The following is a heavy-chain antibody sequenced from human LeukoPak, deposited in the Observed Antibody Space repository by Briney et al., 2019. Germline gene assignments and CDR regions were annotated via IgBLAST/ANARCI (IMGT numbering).Heavy chain of an antibody. D-gene: IGHD6-19*01. CDR3: AKDKYKEWLVPSDY. CDR1: GFTFSSYS. Sequence: GGSLRLSCAASGFTFSSYSMNWVRQAPGKGLEWVSSISSSSSYIYYADSVKGRFTISRDNAKNSLYLQMNSLRAEDTALYYCAKDKYKEWLVPSDYWGQGTLVTVSS. CDR2: ISSSSSYI. V-gene: IGHV3-21*04. J-gene: IGHJ4*02.